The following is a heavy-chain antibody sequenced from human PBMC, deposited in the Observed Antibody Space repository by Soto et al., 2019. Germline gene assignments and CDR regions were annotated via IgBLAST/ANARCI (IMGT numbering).Heavy chain of an antibody. J-gene: IGHJ6*02. CDR3: ARTDRDFYGLDV. V-gene: IGHV3-13*05. CDR1: GFTFRNYD. CDR2: ISAAGDP. Sequence: EVQLVESGGGLVQPGGSLRLSCEASGFTFRNYDMHWVRQGTGKGLEWVSGISAAGDPDYADSVEGRFTISRENAQNSFFLQMNSLRVGDTAVYYCARTDRDFYGLDVWGQGTKVIGSS.